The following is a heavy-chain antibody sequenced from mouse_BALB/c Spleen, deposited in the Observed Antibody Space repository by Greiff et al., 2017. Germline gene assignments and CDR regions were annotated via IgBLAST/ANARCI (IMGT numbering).Heavy chain of an antibody. Sequence: DVKLVESGGGLVQPGGSLRLSCATSGFTFTDYYMSWVRQPPGKALEWLGFIRNKANGYTTEYSASVKGRFTISRDNSLSILYLQMNTLRAEDSATYYCARVQGYYFDYWGQGTTLTVSS. CDR3: ARVQGYYFDY. CDR1: GFTFTDYY. CDR2: IRNKANGYTT. V-gene: IGHV7-3*02. J-gene: IGHJ2*01.